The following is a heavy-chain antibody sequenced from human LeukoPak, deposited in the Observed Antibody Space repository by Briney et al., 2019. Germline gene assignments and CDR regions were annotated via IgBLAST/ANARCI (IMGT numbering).Heavy chain of an antibody. CDR2: ISYDGSNK. J-gene: IGHJ4*02. CDR1: GFTFSSYW. CDR3: AREDY. V-gene: IGHV3-30-3*01. Sequence: GGSLRLSCAASGFTFSSYWMAWVRQAPGKGLEWVAVISYDGSNKYYADSVKGRFTISRDNSENTLYLQMNSLRAEDTAVYYCAREDYWGQGTLVTVSS.